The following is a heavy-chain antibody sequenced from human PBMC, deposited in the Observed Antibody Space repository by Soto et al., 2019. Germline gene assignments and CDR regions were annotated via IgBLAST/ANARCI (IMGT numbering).Heavy chain of an antibody. D-gene: IGHD3-10*01. Sequence: EVQLVQSGAEVKKPGESLRISCKGSGYSFTSYWISWVRQMPGTGLEWMGRIDPSDSYTNYSPSFQGHVTISADKSISTAYLQWSSLKASDTTMYYCARLYGSGSYFGDNWFDPWGQGTLVTVSS. V-gene: IGHV5-10-1*01. CDR3: ARLYGSGSYFGDNWFDP. J-gene: IGHJ5*02. CDR2: IDPSDSYT. CDR1: GYSFTSYW.